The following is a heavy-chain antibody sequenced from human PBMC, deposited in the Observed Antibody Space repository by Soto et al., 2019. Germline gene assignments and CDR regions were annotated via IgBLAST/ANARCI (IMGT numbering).Heavy chain of an antibody. CDR3: ASHYGDNGWFDP. V-gene: IGHV3-21*06. D-gene: IGHD4-17*01. J-gene: IGHJ5*02. CDR1: GFTFSAYN. CDR2: ITSSSSSI. Sequence: LRLSCATSGFTFSAYNMNWVRQPPGKGLEWVSSITSSSSSIYYADSLKGRFTISRDNAKNSLYLQMNSLRAEDTAVYYCASHYGDNGWFDPWGQGTLVTVSS.